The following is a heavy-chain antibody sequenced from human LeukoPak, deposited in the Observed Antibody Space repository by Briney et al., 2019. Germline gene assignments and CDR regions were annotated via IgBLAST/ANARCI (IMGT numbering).Heavy chain of an antibody. CDR1: GGSISSSSYY. Sequence: SETLSLTCTVSGGSISSSSYYWGWIRQPPGKGLEWIGSIYYSGSTYYNPSLKSRVTISVDTSKNQFSLKLSSVTAADTAVYYCARHITMVRGVAYYYIDVWGKGTTVTISS. V-gene: IGHV4-39*01. J-gene: IGHJ6*03. D-gene: IGHD3-10*01. CDR2: IYYSGST. CDR3: ARHITMVRGVAYYYIDV.